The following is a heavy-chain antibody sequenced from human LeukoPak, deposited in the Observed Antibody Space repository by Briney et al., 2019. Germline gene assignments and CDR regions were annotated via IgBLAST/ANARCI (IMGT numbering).Heavy chain of an antibody. D-gene: IGHD6-13*01. CDR1: GFTFSSYV. V-gene: IGHV3-23*01. CDR2: IGGSVGSM. CDR3: AKRGNSWDLFDY. J-gene: IGHJ4*02. Sequence: GGSLRLSCAASGFTFSSYVMSWVRQAPGKGLEWVSNIGGSVGSMFYAASVKGRFAISRDNSKNTLFLQMNDLRVEDTAVYYCAKRGNSWDLFDYWGQGTLVTVSS.